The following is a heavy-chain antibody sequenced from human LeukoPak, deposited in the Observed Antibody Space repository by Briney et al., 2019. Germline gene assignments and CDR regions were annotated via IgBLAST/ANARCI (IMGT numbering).Heavy chain of an antibody. CDR1: GFTFSSYA. V-gene: IGHV3-23*01. J-gene: IGHJ4*02. D-gene: IGHD3-16*02. Sequence: GGSLRLSCAASGFTFSSYAMSWVRQAPGKGLEWVSAISGSGGSTYYADSVKGRFTISRDNSKNTLYLQMNSLRAEDTAVYYCAKLAFGGVIVSRMEFDYWGQGTLVTVSS. CDR2: ISGSGGST. CDR3: AKLAFGGVIVSRMEFDY.